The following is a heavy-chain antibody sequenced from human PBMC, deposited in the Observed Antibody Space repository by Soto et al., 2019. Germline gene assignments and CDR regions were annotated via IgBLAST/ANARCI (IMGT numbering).Heavy chain of an antibody. Sequence: GGSLRLSCAASGFTFSSYGMHWVRQAPGKGLEWVAVISYDGSNKYYADSVKGRFTISRDNSKNTLYLQMNSLRAEDTAVYYCANAYCSGGSCYFVDAFDIWGQGTMVTVSS. CDR2: ISYDGSNK. V-gene: IGHV3-30*18. D-gene: IGHD2-15*01. CDR1: GFTFSSYG. CDR3: ANAYCSGGSCYFVDAFDI. J-gene: IGHJ3*02.